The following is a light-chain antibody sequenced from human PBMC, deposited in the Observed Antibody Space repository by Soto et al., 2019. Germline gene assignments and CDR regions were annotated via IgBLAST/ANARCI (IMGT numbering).Light chain of an antibody. V-gene: IGLV1-47*01. CDR3: AAWYGSLRGRV. CDR1: PSSFRIES. Sequence: QSVLTQPPSASGAPGQTVTISCSGRPSSFRIESVCWYRHIPETAPKRIISATDQRPAGVPDRFSGFKSGTSASLAISGLRADDEADYYCAAWYGSLRGRVFGGGTQLTVL. CDR2: ATD. J-gene: IGLJ3*02.